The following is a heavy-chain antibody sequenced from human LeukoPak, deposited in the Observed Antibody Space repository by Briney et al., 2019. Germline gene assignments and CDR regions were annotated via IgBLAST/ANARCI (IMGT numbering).Heavy chain of an antibody. J-gene: IGHJ4*02. Sequence: ASVKVSCKASGGTFSSYAISWVRQAPGQGLEWMGWISAYNGNTNYAQKLQGRVTMTTDTSTSTAYMELRSLRSDDTAVYYCARVAEDSSGYSADYWGQGTLVTVSS. V-gene: IGHV1-18*01. CDR3: ARVAEDSSGYSADY. CDR1: GGTFSSYA. D-gene: IGHD3-22*01. CDR2: ISAYNGNT.